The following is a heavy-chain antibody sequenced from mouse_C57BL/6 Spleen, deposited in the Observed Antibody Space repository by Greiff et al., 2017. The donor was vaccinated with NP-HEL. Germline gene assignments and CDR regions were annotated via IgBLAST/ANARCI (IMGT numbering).Heavy chain of an antibody. D-gene: IGHD3-2*02. CDR2: IYPSDSET. CDR1: GYTFTSYW. J-gene: IGHJ3*01. CDR3: CVRLRFAY. V-gene: IGHV1-61*01. Sequence: VQLQQPGAELVRPGSSVKLSCKASGYTFTSYWMDWVKQRPGQGLEWIGNIYPSDSETHYNQKFKDKATLTVYKSSSTAYMQLSSLTSEDSAVYYCCVRLRFAYWGQGTLVTVSA.